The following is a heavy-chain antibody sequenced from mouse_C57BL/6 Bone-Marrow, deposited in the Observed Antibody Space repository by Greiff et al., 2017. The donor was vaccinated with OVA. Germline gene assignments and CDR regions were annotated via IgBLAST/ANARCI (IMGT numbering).Heavy chain of an antibody. CDR2: ISSGSSTI. V-gene: IGHV5-17*01. CDR3: ARNGYSKGGYDMDY. J-gene: IGHJ4*01. CDR1: GFTFSDYG. D-gene: IGHD2-5*01. Sequence: EVQLMESGGGLVKPGGSLKLSCAASGFTFSDYGMHWVRQAPEKGLEWVAYISSGSSTIYYAATVKGRFTITRDNAKNTLFLHMTRLRSEDTAMYYCARNGYSKGGYDMDYWGQGTSVTVAS.